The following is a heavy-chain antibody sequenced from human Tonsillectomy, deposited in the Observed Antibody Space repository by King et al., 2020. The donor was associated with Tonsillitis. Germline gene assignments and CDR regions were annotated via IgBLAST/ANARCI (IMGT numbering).Heavy chain of an antibody. Sequence: VQLQESGPGLVKPSQTLSLTCTVSGGSIDSGGYYWTWIRQRPGQGLEWIGYMYYSGNIYYSPSLKNRISMSVDTSKKQFSLKMVSVTAADTGVYFCAGVVSGGMAACYSYYYMDVWGKGTPVTVSS. D-gene: IGHD2-15*01. CDR1: GGSIDSGGYY. CDR2: MYYSGNI. J-gene: IGHJ6*03. V-gene: IGHV4-31*03. CDR3: AGVVSGGMAACYSYYYMDV.